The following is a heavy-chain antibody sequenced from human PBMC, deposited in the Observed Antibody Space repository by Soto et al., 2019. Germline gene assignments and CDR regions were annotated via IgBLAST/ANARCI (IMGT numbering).Heavy chain of an antibody. CDR1: GFTFSGYA. D-gene: IGHD3-22*01. V-gene: IGHV3-23*01. CDR2: ISGSGGST. J-gene: IGHJ4*02. CDR3: ASQRITMIVVAPFDY. Sequence: GGSLRLSCAASGFTFSGYAISWVRQAPGKGLEWVSAISGSGGSTYYADSVKGRFTISRDNSKNTLYLQMNSLRAEDTAVYYCASQRITMIVVAPFDYWGQGTLVTVSS.